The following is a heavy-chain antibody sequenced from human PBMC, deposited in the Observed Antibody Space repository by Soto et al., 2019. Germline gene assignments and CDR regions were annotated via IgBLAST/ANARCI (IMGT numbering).Heavy chain of an antibody. J-gene: IGHJ4*02. CDR1: GYSITSSSNW. Sequence: QVQLQESGPGLVKPSDTLSLTCAVSGYSITSSSNWWGWIRQPPGKGLEWIGYIYYIGRAYYNASLKRRVAMSVDTSRTQCSLTLNSVTAVDTAVYYCARISGDSSGWIDYWGQGTLVTVS. V-gene: IGHV4-28*01. CDR2: IYYIGRA. CDR3: ARISGDSSGWIDY. D-gene: IGHD6-19*01.